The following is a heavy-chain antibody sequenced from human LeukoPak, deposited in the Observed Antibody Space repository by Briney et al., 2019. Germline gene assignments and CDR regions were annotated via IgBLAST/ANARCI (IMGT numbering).Heavy chain of an antibody. CDR3: ARRWGGRDAFDI. CDR2: IYYSGSA. Sequence: SETLSLTCTVSGGSISSYYWSWIRQPPGKGLEWIGYIYYSGSANYDPSLQSRVTMSVDTSKNQFSLKLSSVTAADTAVYYCARRWGGRDAFDIWGQGTMVTVSS. CDR1: GGSISSYY. D-gene: IGHD7-27*01. J-gene: IGHJ3*02. V-gene: IGHV4-59*08.